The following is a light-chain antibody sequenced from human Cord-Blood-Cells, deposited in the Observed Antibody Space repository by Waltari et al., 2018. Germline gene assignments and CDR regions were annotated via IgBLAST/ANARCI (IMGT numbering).Light chain of an antibody. CDR3: QAWDSSLAV. CDR1: KLGDKY. J-gene: IGLJ7*01. V-gene: IGLV3-1*01. CDR2: QDS. Sequence: SYELTQPPSVSVSPGQTASITCPGDKLGDKYACWYQQKPGQSPVLVIYQDSKRPSGIPERFSGSNSGNTATLTISGTQAMDEADYYCQAWDSSLAVFGGGTQLTVL.